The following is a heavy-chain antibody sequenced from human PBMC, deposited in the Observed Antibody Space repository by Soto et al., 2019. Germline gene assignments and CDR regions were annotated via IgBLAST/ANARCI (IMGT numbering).Heavy chain of an antibody. V-gene: IGHV4-30-4*01. Sequence: TLSLTCTVSGGSISSDDHYWSWIRQSPGKGLEWIGYIYYSGSTYYNPSLKSRVTISVDTSKTQFSLKLRSVTASDTAVYYCARESFTMIRGVANADFFNYYGVDVWGQGTTVTVSS. CDR3: ARESFTMIRGVANADFFNYYGVDV. CDR2: IYYSGST. CDR1: GGSISSDDHY. D-gene: IGHD3-10*01. J-gene: IGHJ6*02.